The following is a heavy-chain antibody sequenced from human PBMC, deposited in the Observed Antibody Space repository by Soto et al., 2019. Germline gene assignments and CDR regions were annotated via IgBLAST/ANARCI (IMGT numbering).Heavy chain of an antibody. D-gene: IGHD3-9*01. J-gene: IGHJ4*02. CDR3: ARGMDYDILTGYYGLDY. Sequence: QVQLQQWGAGLLKPSETLSLTCAVYGGSFSGYYWSWIRQPPGKGLEWIGEINHSGSTNYNPSLKSRVTISVDTSKNQFSLKLSSVTAADTGVYYCARGMDYDILTGYYGLDYWGQGTLVTVSS. V-gene: IGHV4-34*01. CDR1: GGSFSGYY. CDR2: INHSGST.